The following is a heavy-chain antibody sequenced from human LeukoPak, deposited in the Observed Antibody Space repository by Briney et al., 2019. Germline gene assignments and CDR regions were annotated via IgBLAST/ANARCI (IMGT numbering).Heavy chain of an antibody. CDR3: AREGYDILTGYYRYNWFDP. Sequence: SETLSLTCTVSNYSISSAYFWAWIRQPPGKGLEWIGSIYHSGTTYFNASLKSRVTISVDTSKNQFSLKLSSVTAADTAVYYCAREGYDILTGYYRYNWFDPWGQGTLVTVSS. CDR1: NYSISSAYF. V-gene: IGHV4-38-2*02. J-gene: IGHJ5*02. CDR2: IYHSGTT. D-gene: IGHD3-9*01.